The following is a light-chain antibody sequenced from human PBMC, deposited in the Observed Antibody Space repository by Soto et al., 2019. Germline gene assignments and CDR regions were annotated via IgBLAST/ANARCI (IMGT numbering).Light chain of an antibody. Sequence: EIVMTQSPATLSVSPGEGATLSCRASQSVSSDLAWYQQKPGQPPRLLIYSVSTRATGIPARFSGSGSGTEFTLTITRLQSEDFAIYYCQQYTNWPPYTFGQGTRLEIK. V-gene: IGKV3-15*01. CDR3: QQYTNWPPYT. CDR1: QSVSSD. J-gene: IGKJ2*01. CDR2: SVS.